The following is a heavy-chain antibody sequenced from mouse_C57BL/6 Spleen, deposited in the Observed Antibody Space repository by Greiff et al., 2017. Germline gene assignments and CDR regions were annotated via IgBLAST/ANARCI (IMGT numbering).Heavy chain of an antibody. CDR2: IYPRDGST. CDR1: GYTFTDHT. D-gene: IGHD2-3*01. V-gene: IGHV1-78*01. Sequence: QVQLQQSDAELVKPGASVKISCKVSGYTFTDHTIHWMKQRPEQGLAWIGYIYPRDGSTKYNEKFKGKATLTADKSSSTAYMQLNSLPSEDSAVXFCAREPMMRYFDVWGTGTTVTVSS. J-gene: IGHJ1*03. CDR3: AREPMMRYFDV.